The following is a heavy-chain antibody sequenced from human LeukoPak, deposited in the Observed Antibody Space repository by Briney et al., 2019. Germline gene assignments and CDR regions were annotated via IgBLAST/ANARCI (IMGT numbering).Heavy chain of an antibody. J-gene: IGHJ4*02. V-gene: IGHV3-74*01. Sequence: GGSLRLSCAASGFTFSSYWMHWVRQAPGKGLVWVSRINSDGSSTSYADSVKGRFTTSRDNAKNTLYLQMNSLRAEDTAVYYCARHTRGDYFDHWGQGTLATVSS. D-gene: IGHD5-18*01. CDR3: ARHTRGDYFDH. CDR1: GFTFSSYW. CDR2: INSDGSST.